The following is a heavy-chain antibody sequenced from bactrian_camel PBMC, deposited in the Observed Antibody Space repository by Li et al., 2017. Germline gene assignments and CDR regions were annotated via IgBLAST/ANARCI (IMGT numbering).Heavy chain of an antibody. CDR2: LYTYIDNGKF. D-gene: IGHD5*01. Sequence: HVQLVESGGGSVQAGGSLRLSCSASGYTYRSYCMAWFRQIPGKEREGIANLYTYIDNGKFRYADSVKDRFTISYDKAKKTLYLEMNSLKPGDTGTYYCAAMTPKTVAPDRVPGFGFLEGRGTQVTVS. CDR1: GYTYRSYC. J-gene: IGHJ4*01. V-gene: IGHV3-2*01.